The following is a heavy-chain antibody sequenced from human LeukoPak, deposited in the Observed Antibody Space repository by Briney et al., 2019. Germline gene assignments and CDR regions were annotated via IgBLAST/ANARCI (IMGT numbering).Heavy chain of an antibody. CDR2: INSDERTT. V-gene: IGHV3-74*01. CDR1: GFTFSNYW. Sequence: QSGGSLRLSCAASGFTFSNYWMHWVRHVPGKGMVWVSRINSDERTTNYADSVKGRFTISRDNAKNSLYLQMNSLRAEDTALYYCARGFYGSGSYYHWFDPWGQGTLVTVSS. CDR3: ARGFYGSGSYYHWFDP. J-gene: IGHJ5*02. D-gene: IGHD3-10*01.